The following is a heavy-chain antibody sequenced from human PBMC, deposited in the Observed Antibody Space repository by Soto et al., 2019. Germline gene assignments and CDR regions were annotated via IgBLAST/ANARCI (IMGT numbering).Heavy chain of an antibody. V-gene: IGHV3-30*18. CDR1: GFTFSDYG. Sequence: QVQLVLSGGGVVQPGRSLKLSCAASGFTFSDYGRHWVRQAPGKGLEWVALLSSDGRNKYYAESLKGRFTISRDSSKNTLYLQMNSLITEDTAVYFCAKDPGEMGIATGDYWGQGTLVTVSS. J-gene: IGHJ4*02. D-gene: IGHD1-26*01. CDR3: AKDPGEMGIATGDY. CDR2: LSSDGRNK.